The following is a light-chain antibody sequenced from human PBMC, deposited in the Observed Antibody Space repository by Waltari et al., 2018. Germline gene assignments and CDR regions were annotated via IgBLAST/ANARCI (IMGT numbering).Light chain of an antibody. CDR2: WAS. Sequence: DIVMTQSPEFLSVSLDERATINCKSSQSILYNSNDNNYLAWYQQKPGQPPKLLIYWASTRQSGVPDRFSGSGSGTDFTLTINSLQAEDVAVYYCQQYYSRRTFGRGTRVEIK. CDR3: QQYYSRRT. V-gene: IGKV4-1*01. CDR1: QSILYNSNDNNY. J-gene: IGKJ1*01.